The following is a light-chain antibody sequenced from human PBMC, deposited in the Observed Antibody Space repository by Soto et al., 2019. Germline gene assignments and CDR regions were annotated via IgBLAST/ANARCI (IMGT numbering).Light chain of an antibody. CDR2: GKF. Sequence: EIVLTQSPGTLSLSPGERATLSCRASQSVGSSYLAWYQQKPGQAPRPLIFGKFKRAPGFPDRFSGSGSGTDFTLTISRLEPEDFAVYYCQQYGTSPRTVGQGTKVEIK. V-gene: IGKV3-20*01. CDR3: QQYGTSPRT. CDR1: QSVGSSY. J-gene: IGKJ1*01.